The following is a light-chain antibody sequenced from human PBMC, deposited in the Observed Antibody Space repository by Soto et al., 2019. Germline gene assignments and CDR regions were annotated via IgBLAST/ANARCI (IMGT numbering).Light chain of an antibody. Sequence: QSVLTQPPSVSGAPGQKVTISCTRSSSNIGAAYDVHWYQHLPGTAPKLLIYGNNNRPSGVPDRFSGSKSGTSASLAITGLQAEDEADYSCQSYDSSLGGWVFGGGPKLTVL. CDR1: SSNIGAAYD. V-gene: IGLV1-40*01. CDR2: GNN. J-gene: IGLJ3*02. CDR3: QSYDSSLGGWV.